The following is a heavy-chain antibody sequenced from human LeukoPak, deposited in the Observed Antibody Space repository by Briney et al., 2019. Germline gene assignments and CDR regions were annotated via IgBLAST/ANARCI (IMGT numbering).Heavy chain of an antibody. CDR1: GGSISSYF. Sequence: SQTLSLTCTVSGGSISSYFWSWIRQPPGKGLEWIGYIYYSGSTNYNPSLKSRVTISVDTSKNQFSLKLSSVTAADTAVYYCARRSSSQPPNYCGQGTLVTVSS. V-gene: IGHV4-59*08. CDR2: IYYSGST. CDR3: ARRSSSQPPNY. J-gene: IGHJ4*02. D-gene: IGHD6-13*01.